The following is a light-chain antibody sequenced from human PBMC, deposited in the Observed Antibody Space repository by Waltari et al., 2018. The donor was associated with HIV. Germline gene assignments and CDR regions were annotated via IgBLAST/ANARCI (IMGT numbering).Light chain of an antibody. CDR2: DVN. CDR1: TSDVGGYEY. Sequence: QSALTQPPSASGSPGQSVTISCTGTTSDVGGYEYVSWYQHHPGKAPKVMIYDVNKRPSGVPDRFSGSKSGNTASLTVSGLLAEDEADYYCSSYAGSNHVVFGGGTKLTVL. V-gene: IGLV2-8*01. CDR3: SSYAGSNHVV. J-gene: IGLJ2*01.